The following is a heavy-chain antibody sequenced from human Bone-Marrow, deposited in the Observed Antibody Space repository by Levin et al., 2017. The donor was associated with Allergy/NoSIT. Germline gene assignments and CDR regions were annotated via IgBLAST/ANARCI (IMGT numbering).Heavy chain of an antibody. D-gene: IGHD3-10*02. CDR2: ISWNSGSI. CDR1: GFTFDDYA. V-gene: IGHV3-9*01. CDR3: ARVCAGNKFCY. Sequence: GGSLRLSCAASGFTFDDYAMHWVRQAPGKGLEWVSGISWNSGSIGYADSVKGRFTISRDNAKNSLYLQMNSLRAEDTALYYCARVCAGNKFCYWGQGTLVTVSS. J-gene: IGHJ4*02.